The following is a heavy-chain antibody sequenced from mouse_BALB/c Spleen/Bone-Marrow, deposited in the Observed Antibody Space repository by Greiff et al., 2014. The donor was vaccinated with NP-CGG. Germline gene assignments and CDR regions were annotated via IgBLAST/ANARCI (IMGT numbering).Heavy chain of an antibody. Sequence: EVKVIESGGGLVQPGGSLNLACVASGFDFGRYWMSWARQAPGKGLEWIGEINPGSSTINYSPSLKDKFVISRDNAKNTLYLQMRKVRPEDTALYYCARLGHHGYHDNWGQGTTLTVSS. V-gene: IGHV4-2*02. CDR1: GFDFGRYW. D-gene: IGHD1-2*01. CDR2: INPGSSTI. J-gene: IGHJ2*01. CDR3: ARLGHHGYHDN.